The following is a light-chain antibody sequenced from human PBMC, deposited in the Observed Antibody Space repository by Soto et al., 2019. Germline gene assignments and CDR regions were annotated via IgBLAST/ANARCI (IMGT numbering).Light chain of an antibody. CDR2: GAS. CDR1: RGVSSD. CDR3: QQYNGHSTWT. Sequence: IVMTQSPATLSVSPGDRATLSCRASRGVSSDLAWYQQKPGQAPRLLIYGASTRATGIPARFSGSGSGTEFTLTISSLQPDDFATYYCQQYNGHSTWTFGQGTKVDIK. J-gene: IGKJ1*01. V-gene: IGKV3-15*01.